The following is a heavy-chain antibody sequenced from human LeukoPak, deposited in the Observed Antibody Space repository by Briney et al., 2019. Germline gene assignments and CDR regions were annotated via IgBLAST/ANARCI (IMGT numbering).Heavy chain of an antibody. CDR1: GGSFSGYY. CDR2: INHSGST. CDR3: ARKGKVAPGYYYYMDV. J-gene: IGHJ6*03. Sequence: SETLSLTCAVYGGSFSGYYWSRIRQPPGKGLEWIGEINHSGSTNYNPSLKSRVTISVDTSKNQFSLKLSSVTAADTAVYYCARKGKVAPGYYYYMDVWGKGTTVTVSS. D-gene: IGHD1-14*01. V-gene: IGHV4-34*01.